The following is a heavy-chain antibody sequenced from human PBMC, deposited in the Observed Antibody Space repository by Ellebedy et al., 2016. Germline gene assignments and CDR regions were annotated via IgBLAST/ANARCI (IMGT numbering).Heavy chain of an antibody. Sequence: ASVKVSCKVSGHTLTELSIHWVRQAPGKGLEWMGGFDPEDGETIYAQKFQGRVTLTEDTSTDTAYMEVSSLRFEDTAVYYCAALSQDSFDSDYFPEDFRHWGQGTLVTVPS. D-gene: IGHD3-3*01. J-gene: IGHJ1*01. CDR2: FDPEDGET. CDR1: GHTLTELS. V-gene: IGHV1-24*01. CDR3: AALSQDSFDSDYFPEDFRH.